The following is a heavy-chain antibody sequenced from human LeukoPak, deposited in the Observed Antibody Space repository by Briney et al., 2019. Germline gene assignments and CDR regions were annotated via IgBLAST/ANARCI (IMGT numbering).Heavy chain of an antibody. CDR3: ARLRGEINSSRDAFDI. D-gene: IGHD6-19*01. Sequence: ASVKLSCTASGSPFTTNAISWVRQAPGQGLEWLAWTRPDNGDTMYAQTFQGRLTVTTDTSTSTAYMELRSLISDDAAVYYCARLRGEINSSRDAFDIWGQGTMVTVSS. CDR1: GSPFTTNA. V-gene: IGHV1-18*04. J-gene: IGHJ3*02. CDR2: TRPDNGDT.